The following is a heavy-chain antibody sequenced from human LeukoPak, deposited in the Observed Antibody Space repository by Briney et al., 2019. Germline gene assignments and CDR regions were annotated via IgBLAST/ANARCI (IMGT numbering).Heavy chain of an antibody. CDR3: ARVLRYFDWAQDAFDI. CDR2: IYHSGST. Sequence: PSETLSLTCTVSGYSISSGYYWGWIRQPPGKGLEWIGSIYHSGSTYYNPSLKSRVTISVDTSKNQFSLKLSSVTAADTAVYYCARVLRYFDWAQDAFDIWGQGTMVTVSS. CDR1: GYSISSGYY. J-gene: IGHJ3*02. D-gene: IGHD3-9*01. V-gene: IGHV4-38-2*02.